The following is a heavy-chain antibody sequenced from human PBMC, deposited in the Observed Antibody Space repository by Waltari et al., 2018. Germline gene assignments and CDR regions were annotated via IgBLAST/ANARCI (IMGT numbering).Heavy chain of an antibody. D-gene: IGHD5-12*01. CDR1: GGSITSARHY. Sequence: HLQLQESGPGLVKPSETVSLTCSVSGGSITSARHYWGWIRQPPGQGLEWIGTISYSGTTYNSPSLQSRVTISRDTSKNQLSLKLDSVTASDTAVYYCATYIGASVGTASFDVWGQGTMVTVSS. CDR3: ATYIGASVGTASFDV. CDR2: ISYSGTT. J-gene: IGHJ3*01. V-gene: IGHV4-39*01.